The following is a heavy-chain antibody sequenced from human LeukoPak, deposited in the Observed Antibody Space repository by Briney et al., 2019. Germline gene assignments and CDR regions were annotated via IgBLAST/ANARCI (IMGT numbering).Heavy chain of an antibody. J-gene: IGHJ3*02. Sequence: SETLSLTCTVSGGSISSYYWSWIRQPPGKGPEWIGYIYYSGSTKYNPSLKSRVTISVDTSKNQFSLKLSSVTAADTALYYCARGYCIGGIRYHDGFDMWGQGTMVTVSS. D-gene: IGHD2-15*01. CDR1: GGSISSYY. CDR2: IYYSGST. V-gene: IGHV4-59*01. CDR3: ARGYCIGGIRYHDGFDM.